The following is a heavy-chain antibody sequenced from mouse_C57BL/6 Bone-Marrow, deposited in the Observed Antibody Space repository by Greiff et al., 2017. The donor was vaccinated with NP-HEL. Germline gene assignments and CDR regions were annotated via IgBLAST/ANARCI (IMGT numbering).Heavy chain of an antibody. CDR1: GYSITSDY. V-gene: IGHV3-8*01. Sequence: EVNLVESGPGLAKPSQTLSLTCSVTGYSITSDYRNWIRKFPGNKLEYMGYISYSGSTYYNPSLKSRISITRDTSKNQYYLQLNSVTTEDTATYYCARSITTVVAADWYFDVWGTGTTVTVSS. CDR3: ARSITTVVAADWYFDV. J-gene: IGHJ1*03. CDR2: ISYSGST. D-gene: IGHD1-1*01.